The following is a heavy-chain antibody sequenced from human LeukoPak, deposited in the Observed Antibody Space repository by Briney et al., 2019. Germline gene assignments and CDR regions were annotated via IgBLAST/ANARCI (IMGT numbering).Heavy chain of an antibody. Sequence: SETLSLTCAGYGGSFSGYFWSWIRQPPRKGLELIGQINHSGRTNYNPSLKSRVTTSVDTSKNQFSLQLSSVTAADAAVYYCARDRREQLGQRRNNRFDPRGQGTLVTVSS. D-gene: IGHD6-13*01. CDR3: ARDRREQLGQRRNNRFDP. CDR2: INHSGRT. V-gene: IGHV4-34*01. CDR1: GGSFSGYF. J-gene: IGHJ5*02.